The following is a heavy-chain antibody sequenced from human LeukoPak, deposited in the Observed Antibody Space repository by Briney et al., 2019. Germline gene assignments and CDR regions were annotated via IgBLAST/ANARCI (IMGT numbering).Heavy chain of an antibody. J-gene: IGHJ4*02. CDR3: AKINNNDDY. D-gene: IGHD1/OR15-1a*01. CDR1: GFTFDDYA. V-gene: IGHV3-9*01. CDR2: ISWNSGSI. Sequence: GGSLRLSCAASGFTFDDYAMHWVRQAPGKGLEWVSGISWNSGSIGYADSVKGRFTISRDNSKNMIYLQMNSLRGEDSAVYYCAKINNNDDYWGQGTLVTVSS.